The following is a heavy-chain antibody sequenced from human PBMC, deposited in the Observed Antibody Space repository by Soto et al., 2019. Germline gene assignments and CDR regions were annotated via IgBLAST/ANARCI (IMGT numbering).Heavy chain of an antibody. D-gene: IGHD6-6*01. CDR2: IKQDGSEK. CDR1: GFTFSSNW. J-gene: IGHJ4*02. V-gene: IGHV3-7*03. Sequence: HPGGSLRLSCAASGFTFSSNWMSWVRQAPGKGLEWVANIKQDGSEKYYVDSVKGRFTISRDNAKNSLYLQMNSLRAEDTAVYYCARDTPSIGMDYWGQGTLVTVSS. CDR3: ARDTPSIGMDY.